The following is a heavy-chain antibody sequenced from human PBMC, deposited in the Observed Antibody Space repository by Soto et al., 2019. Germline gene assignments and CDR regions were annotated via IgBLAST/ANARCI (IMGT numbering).Heavy chain of an antibody. CDR2: ISYDGTKT. CDR1: GFTFSIYA. CDR3: AKDRGPRRPWLIAPFDY. V-gene: IGHV3-30*18. J-gene: IGHJ4*02. Sequence: QVQLVESGGGVVQPGRSLRVSCAASGFTFSIYAMHWVRQAPGTGLEWVAVISYDGTKTYYADSVKGRFTISRDNSKNTVYLQMNSLRDEDTAVYYCAKDRGPRRPWLIAPFDYWGQGTVVTVSP. D-gene: IGHD3-10*01.